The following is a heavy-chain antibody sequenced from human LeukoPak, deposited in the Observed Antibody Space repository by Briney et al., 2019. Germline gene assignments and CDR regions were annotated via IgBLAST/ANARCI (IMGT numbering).Heavy chain of an antibody. D-gene: IGHD1-20*01. CDR3: ARDKYNWNDGDYYYGMDV. CDR1: GFTFSDYY. Sequence: PGGSLRLSCAASGFTFSDYYMSWLRQAPGKGLEWVSYISSSDSTIYYADSVKGRFTISRDNAKNSLYLQMNSLRADDTAVYYCARDKYNWNDGDYYYGMDVWGQGTTVTVSS. J-gene: IGHJ6*02. CDR2: ISSSDSTI. V-gene: IGHV3-11*01.